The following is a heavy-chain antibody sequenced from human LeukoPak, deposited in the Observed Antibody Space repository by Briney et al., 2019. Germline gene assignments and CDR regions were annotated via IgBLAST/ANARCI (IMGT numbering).Heavy chain of an antibody. CDR2: MNPNSGNT. J-gene: IGHJ3*02. D-gene: IGHD3-9*01. V-gene: IGHV1-8*01. CDR1: GYTFTSYD. CDR3: ARGRELRYFDWLLGDDAFDI. Sequence: ASVKVSCKASGYTFTSYDINWVRQATGQGLEWMGWMNPNSGNTGYAQKFQGRVTMTRNTSISTAYMELSSLRSEDTAVYYCARGRELRYFDWLLGDDAFDIWGQGTMVTVSS.